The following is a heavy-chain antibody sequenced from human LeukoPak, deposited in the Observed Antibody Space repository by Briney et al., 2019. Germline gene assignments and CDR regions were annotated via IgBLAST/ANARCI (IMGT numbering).Heavy chain of an antibody. J-gene: IGHJ4*02. CDR2: IYTTGKT. V-gene: IGHV4-4*07. Sequence: ASGTLSLTCNVSLDSISSFYWSWIRQSAGAGLEWIGRIYTTGKTDYNPSLKSRVTVSVDTSRNQVSLKLRSVTAADTAVYYCARDVGASNFDYWGQGILVTVSS. CDR1: LDSISSFY. D-gene: IGHD1-26*01. CDR3: ARDVGASNFDY.